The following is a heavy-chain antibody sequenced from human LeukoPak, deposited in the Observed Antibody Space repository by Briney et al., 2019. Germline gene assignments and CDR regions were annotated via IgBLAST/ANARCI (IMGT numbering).Heavy chain of an antibody. CDR3: AARYCTSSSCHSNFDY. D-gene: IGHD2-2*01. V-gene: IGHV4-59*01. Sequence: SETLSLTCTVSGGSISNYYCTWIRQPPGKGLEWIGYIYYTGSINHNPSLKSRVTLSVDTSKNQFSLKLSSVTAADTAVYYCAARYCTSSSCHSNFDYWGQGTLVTVSS. CDR1: GGSISNYY. J-gene: IGHJ4*02. CDR2: IYYTGSI.